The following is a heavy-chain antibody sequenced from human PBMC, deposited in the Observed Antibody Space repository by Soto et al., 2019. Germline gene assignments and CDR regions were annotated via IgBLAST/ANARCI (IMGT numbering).Heavy chain of an antibody. CDR2: IRGSGGVT. Sequence: PVGSLRLSCAASGFTFSTYAMTWVRQAPGKGLEWVSAIRGSGGVTYYADSVKGRFSISRDNSKNMLYLQMNSLRAEDTAVYYCAKDQDRYYFDSTGFPTDYWGQGTLVTVSS. CDR1: GFTFSTYA. V-gene: IGHV3-23*01. J-gene: IGHJ4*02. D-gene: IGHD3-22*01. CDR3: AKDQDRYYFDSTGFPTDY.